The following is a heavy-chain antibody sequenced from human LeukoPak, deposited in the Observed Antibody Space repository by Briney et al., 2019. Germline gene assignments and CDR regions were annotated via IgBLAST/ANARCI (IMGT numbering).Heavy chain of an antibody. CDR2: IYYSGST. J-gene: IGHJ6*03. D-gene: IGHD1-26*01. CDR1: GGAISRYY. Sequence: SETLSLTCSVSGGAISRYYWSWIRQPPGKGLERIGYIYYSGSTNYNPSLKSRVTISVDTSKNQFSLKLSSVTAADTAVYYCASGAYSYYYMDVWGKGTTVTISS. V-gene: IGHV4-59*01. CDR3: ASGAYSYYYMDV.